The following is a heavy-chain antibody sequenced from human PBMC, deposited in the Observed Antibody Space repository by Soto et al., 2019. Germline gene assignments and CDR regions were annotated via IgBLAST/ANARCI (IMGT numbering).Heavy chain of an antibody. CDR2: IWYDGSNK. J-gene: IGHJ4*02. D-gene: IGHD6-13*01. Sequence: QVQLVESGGGVVQPGRSLRLSCAASGFTFSSYGMHWVRQAPGKGLEWVAVIWYDGSNKYYADSVKGRITISRDNSKNMLYLQMNSLRAEDTAVYYWAREDSSSCTFDYWGQGTLVTVSS. CDR3: AREDSSSCTFDY. V-gene: IGHV3-33*01. CDR1: GFTFSSYG.